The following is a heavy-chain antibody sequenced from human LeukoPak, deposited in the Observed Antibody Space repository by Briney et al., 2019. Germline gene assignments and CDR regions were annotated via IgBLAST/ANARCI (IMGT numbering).Heavy chain of an antibody. Sequence: SETLSLTCTVSGGSISSSSYYWGWIRQPPGKGLEWIGSIYYSGSTYYNPPLKSRVTISVDTSKNQFSLKLSSVTAADTAVYYCARPGHDYSTLDVWGQGTTVTVSS. V-gene: IGHV4-39*01. CDR3: ARPGHDYSTLDV. J-gene: IGHJ6*02. CDR1: GGSISSSSYY. CDR2: IYYSGST. D-gene: IGHD4-11*01.